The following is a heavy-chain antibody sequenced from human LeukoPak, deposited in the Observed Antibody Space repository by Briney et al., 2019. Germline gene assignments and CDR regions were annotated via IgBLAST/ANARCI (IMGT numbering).Heavy chain of an antibody. V-gene: IGHV3-43*02. D-gene: IGHD3-22*01. CDR2: ISGDGGST. J-gene: IGHJ6*02. Sequence: PGGSLRLSCAASGFTFDVYAMHWVRQAPGKGLEWVSLISGDGGSTYYADSVKGRFTISRDNSKNSLYLQMNSLRTEDTALYYCAKDFGDSSGYYYYYYYGMDVWGQGTTVTVSS. CDR1: GFTFDVYA. CDR3: AKDFGDSSGYYYYYYYGMDV.